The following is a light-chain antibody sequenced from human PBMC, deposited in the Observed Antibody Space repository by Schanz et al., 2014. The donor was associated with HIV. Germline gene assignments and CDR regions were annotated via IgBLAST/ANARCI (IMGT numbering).Light chain of an antibody. Sequence: EIVLTQSPATLSVSPGERATLSCRASQSVSSYLAWYQQKPGQAPRLLIYGASSRATGIPDRFSGSGSGTDFTLTISRLEPEDFAVYYCQQYGSPHITFGQGTRLEIK. CDR1: QSVSSY. CDR3: QQYGSPHIT. J-gene: IGKJ5*01. CDR2: GAS. V-gene: IGKV3-20*01.